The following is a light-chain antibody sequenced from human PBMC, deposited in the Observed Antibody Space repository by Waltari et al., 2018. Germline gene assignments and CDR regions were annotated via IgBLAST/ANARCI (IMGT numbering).Light chain of an antibody. CDR3: QQYRNLWT. Sequence: DIQMTQSPSTLSASVGDRVTITCRASQSLSNWLAWSQQKPGKAPTVLIYKASTLESGVPSRFSGSGSGTEFTLTISSLQPDDFATYYCQQYRNLWTFGQGTKVEIK. CDR2: KAS. CDR1: QSLSNW. V-gene: IGKV1-5*03. J-gene: IGKJ1*01.